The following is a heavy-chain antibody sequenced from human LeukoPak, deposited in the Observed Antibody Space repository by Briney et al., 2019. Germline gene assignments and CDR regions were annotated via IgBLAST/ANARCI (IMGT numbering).Heavy chain of an antibody. CDR3: ARGGQQLVPEDDYYYYYGMDV. CDR2: IIPIFGTA. CDR1: GGTFSSYA. D-gene: IGHD6-13*01. J-gene: IGHJ6*02. V-gene: IGHV1-69*13. Sequence: ASVKVSCKASGGTFSSYAISWVRQAPGQGLDWMGGIIPIFGTANYAQKLQGRVTITADESTSTAYMELSSLRYEDTAVYYCARGGQQLVPEDDYYYYYGMDVWGQGTTVTVSS.